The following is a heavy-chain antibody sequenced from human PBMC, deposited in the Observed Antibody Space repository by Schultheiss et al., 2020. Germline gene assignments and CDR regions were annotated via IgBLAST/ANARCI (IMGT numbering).Heavy chain of an antibody. CDR3: ARVDYYYYYMDV. CDR1: GGSIRSFY. CDR2: IYYSGST. Sequence: SETLSLTCAVSGGSIRSFYWSWIRQSPGKGLEWIGYIYYSGSTNYNPSLKSRVTISVDTSKNQFSLKLSSVTAADTAVYYCARVDYYYYYMDVWGKGTTVTVSS. J-gene: IGHJ6*03. V-gene: IGHV4-59*12.